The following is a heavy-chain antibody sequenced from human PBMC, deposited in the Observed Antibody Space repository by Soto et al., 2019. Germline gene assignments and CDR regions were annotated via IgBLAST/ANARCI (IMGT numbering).Heavy chain of an antibody. Sequence: EVQVVESGGDLVQPGGSLRLSCAASGFTVSDDYMNWVRQAPGKGLEWVSVIYSGGGRYYADSVKGRFTISRDNSKNMVYLQMNSLRAEDTAVYYCARDRGDRNGMSVWGQGTTVTVSS. CDR2: IYSGGGR. CDR1: GFTVSDDY. D-gene: IGHD3-10*01. J-gene: IGHJ6*02. V-gene: IGHV3-66*01. CDR3: ARDRGDRNGMSV.